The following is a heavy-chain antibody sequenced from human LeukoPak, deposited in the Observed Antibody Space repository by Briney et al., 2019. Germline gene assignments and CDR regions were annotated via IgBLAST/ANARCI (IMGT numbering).Heavy chain of an antibody. V-gene: IGHV3-48*01. CDR2: ISSSSSTI. CDR1: GFTFSSYS. Sequence: GGSLRLSCAASGFTFSSYSMNWVRQAPGKGLEWVSYISSSSSTIYYAYSVKGRFTISRDNAKNSLYLQMNSLRAEDTAVYYCARGGDYTGDYWGQGTLVTVSS. CDR3: ARGGDYTGDY. J-gene: IGHJ4*02. D-gene: IGHD4-17*01.